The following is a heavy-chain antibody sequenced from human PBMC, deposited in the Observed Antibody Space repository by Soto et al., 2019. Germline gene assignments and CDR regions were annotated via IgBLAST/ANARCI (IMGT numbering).Heavy chain of an antibody. J-gene: IGHJ4*02. CDR3: ARDLAAADY. V-gene: IGHV1-8*01. CDR2: MNPNTGNT. Sequence: ASVKVSCKASGYTFTHYDINWVRQATGQGLEWMGWMNPNTGNTGFAQKFQDRVTMTRNTSISTAYMELSSLRSDDTAVYYCARDLAAADYWGQGTLVTVSS. D-gene: IGHD6-13*01. CDR1: GYTFTHYD.